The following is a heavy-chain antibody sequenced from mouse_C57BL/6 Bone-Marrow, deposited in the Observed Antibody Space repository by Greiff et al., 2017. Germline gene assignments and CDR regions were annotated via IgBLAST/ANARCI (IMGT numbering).Heavy chain of an antibody. CDR3: ARGGTGYWDY. Sequence: QVQLKQPGAELVMPGASVKLSCKASGYTFTSYWMHWVKQRPGQGLEWIGEIDPSDSYTNYNQKFKGKSTLTVDNSSSTAYMQLSSLTSDDSAVYYCARGGTGYWDYWGQGTTLTVSS. J-gene: IGHJ2*01. V-gene: IGHV1-69*01. D-gene: IGHD3-3*01. CDR1: GYTFTSYW. CDR2: IDPSDSYT.